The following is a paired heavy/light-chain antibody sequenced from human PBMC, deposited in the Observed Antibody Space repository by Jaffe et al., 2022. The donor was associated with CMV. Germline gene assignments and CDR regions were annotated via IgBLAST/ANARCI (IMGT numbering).Light chain of an antibody. CDR3: QSYDHNDRV. Sequence: NFMLTQPHSVSESPGKTVTISCTRSSGSIASNYVQWYQQRPGSAPTPLIYEDNQRPSGVPDRFSGSIDSSSNSASLTISGLKTEDEADYYCQSYDHNDRVFGGGTKLTVL. CDR2: EDN. J-gene: IGLJ2*01. V-gene: IGLV6-57*04. CDR1: SGSIASNY.
Heavy chain of an antibody. CDR3: TREKWGQLRFLYFDL. CDR1: GGSISSSPDY. Sequence: QLQLQESGPGLVKPSETLSLICTVSGGSISSSPDYWDWIRQSPGKGLEWIGSVHSSGRAHYNLSLGSRVTISVDTSKNQFSLKVSSVTATDTAVYYCTREKWGQLRFLYFDLWGQGALVTVSS. V-gene: IGHV4-39*01. CDR2: VHSSGRA. D-gene: IGHD2-21*02. J-gene: IGHJ4*02.